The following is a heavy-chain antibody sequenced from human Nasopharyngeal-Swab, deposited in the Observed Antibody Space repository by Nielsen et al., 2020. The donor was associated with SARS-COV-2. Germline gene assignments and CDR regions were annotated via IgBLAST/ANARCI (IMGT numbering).Heavy chain of an antibody. D-gene: IGHD2-2*01. J-gene: IGHJ6*02. CDR3: ARNQLLGSYYYYGMDV. CDR2: ISSSSSYI. V-gene: IGHV3-21*01. CDR1: GFTFSSYS. Sequence: GGSLRLSCAASGFTFSSYSMNWVRQAPGKGLEWVSSISSSSSYIYYADSVKGRFTISRDNAKNSLYLQMNSLRAGDTAVYYCARNQLLGSYYYYGMDVWGQGTTVTVSS.